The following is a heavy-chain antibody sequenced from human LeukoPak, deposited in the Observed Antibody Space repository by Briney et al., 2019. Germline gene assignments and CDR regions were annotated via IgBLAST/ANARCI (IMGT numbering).Heavy chain of an antibody. CDR3: ARARGGTYGSFDY. D-gene: IGHD1-26*01. CDR2: ISAYNGNT. Sequence: GASVKVSCKASGYTFTTYGISWVRQAPGQGLEWMGWISAYNGNTNYAQKFQGRVTMTIDTSTNTAYMELRSLRSDDTAIYYCARARGGTYGSFDYWGQGTLVTVSS. V-gene: IGHV1-18*01. CDR1: GYTFTTYG. J-gene: IGHJ4*02.